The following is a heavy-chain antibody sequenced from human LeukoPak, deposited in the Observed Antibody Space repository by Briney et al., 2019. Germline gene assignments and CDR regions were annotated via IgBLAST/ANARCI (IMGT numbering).Heavy chain of an antibody. CDR1: GFTFCSYS. V-gene: IGHV3-21*01. J-gene: IGHJ3*02. Sequence: GGSLRLSCAASGFTFCSYSMNWVRQAPGKGLEWVSSISSSSSYIYYADSVKGRFTISRDNAKNSLYLQMNSLRAEDTAVYYCAREGESIAAAQITGAFDIWGQGTMVTVSS. CDR3: AREGESIAAAQITGAFDI. D-gene: IGHD6-13*01. CDR2: ISSSSSYI.